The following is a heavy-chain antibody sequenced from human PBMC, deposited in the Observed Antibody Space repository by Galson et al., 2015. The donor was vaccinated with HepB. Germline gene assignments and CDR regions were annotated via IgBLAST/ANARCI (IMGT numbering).Heavy chain of an antibody. Sequence: CAISGDSVSGNIVSWNWIRQSPSRGLEWLGRTYFRSKWYYDYAVSVKSRITINPDTSENQFSLQLHSVTPEDTAVYYCAGAGYCRSTYCFLAYWDQGTLVTVSS. CDR1: GDSVSGNIVS. CDR3: AGAGYCRSTYCFLAY. V-gene: IGHV6-1*01. CDR2: TYFRSKWYY. D-gene: IGHD2-2*01. J-gene: IGHJ4*02.